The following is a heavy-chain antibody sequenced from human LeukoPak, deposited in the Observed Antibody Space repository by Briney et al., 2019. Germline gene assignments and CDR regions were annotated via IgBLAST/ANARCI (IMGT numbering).Heavy chain of an antibody. D-gene: IGHD3-9*01. CDR1: GFTFSTYW. CDR3: VRRYADY. Sequence: GGSLRLSCAASGFTFSTYWMHWVRQVPGKGLVWVSRINGDGSITTYADSVKGRFTISRDNANNTLYLQMSSLRAEDSAVYYCVRRYADYWGQGTLVTVSS. J-gene: IGHJ4*02. CDR2: INGDGSIT. V-gene: IGHV3-74*01.